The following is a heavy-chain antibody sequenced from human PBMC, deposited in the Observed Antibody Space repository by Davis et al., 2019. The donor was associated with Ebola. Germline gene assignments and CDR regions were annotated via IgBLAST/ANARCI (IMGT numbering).Heavy chain of an antibody. J-gene: IGHJ4*02. CDR2: INPHNGNT. Sequence: AASVKVSCKASGYTFTNYGITWVRQAPGQGLEWMGWINPHNGNTNYAQNVQGRVTMTTDTSTSTAYMELRSLRSDDTAVYYCARDLSPIQLWGAGDYWGQGTLVTVSS. V-gene: IGHV1-18*04. CDR3: ARDLSPIQLWGAGDY. CDR1: GYTFTNYG. D-gene: IGHD5-18*01.